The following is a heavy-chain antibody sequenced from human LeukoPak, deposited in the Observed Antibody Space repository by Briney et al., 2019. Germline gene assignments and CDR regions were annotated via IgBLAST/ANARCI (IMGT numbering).Heavy chain of an antibody. D-gene: IGHD6-13*01. J-gene: IGHJ4*02. CDR2: IWSDGSNE. V-gene: IGHV3-33*01. Sequence: GGSLRLSCAASGFTFSRYGMHWVRQPPGKGLEWVAVIWSDGSNEFCADSVKGRFTISRDNSKNTLYLQMNSLKAEDAAVYFCVRDRGSSWYGPLDYWGQGSLVTASS. CDR1: GFTFSRYG. CDR3: VRDRGSSWYGPLDY.